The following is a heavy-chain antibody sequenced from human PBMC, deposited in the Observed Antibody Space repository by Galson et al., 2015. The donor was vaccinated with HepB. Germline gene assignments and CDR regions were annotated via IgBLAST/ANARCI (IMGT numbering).Heavy chain of an antibody. V-gene: IGHV3-53*01. CDR3: ARGYSNNWYSGLGF. J-gene: IGHJ4*02. CDR2: IYSGGDT. CDR1: GFIVSANY. Sequence: SLRLSCAASGFIVSANYMSWVRQAPGKGLEWVSVIYSGGDTYYADSVKGRFTISRDNSKNTLYLRMNSLRAEDTAVYYCARGYSNNWYSGLGFWGQGTLVTVSS. D-gene: IGHD1-26*01.